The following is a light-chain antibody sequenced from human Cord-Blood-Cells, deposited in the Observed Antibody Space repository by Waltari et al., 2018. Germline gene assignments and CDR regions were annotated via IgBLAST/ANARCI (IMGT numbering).Light chain of an antibody. CDR1: QSVSSY. Sequence: EIVMTQSPATLSVSPGERATLSCRASQSVSSYLAWYQQKPGQAPRRLIYGAATRATDIPARFSGSGSWTEFTLTISSLQSEDFAVYYCQQYNNWPPYTFGQGTKLEIK. CDR3: QQYNNWPPYT. CDR2: GAA. J-gene: IGKJ2*01. V-gene: IGKV3-15*01.